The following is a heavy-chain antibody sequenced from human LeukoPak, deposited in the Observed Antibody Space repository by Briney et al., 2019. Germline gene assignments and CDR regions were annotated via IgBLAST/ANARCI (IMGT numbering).Heavy chain of an antibody. CDR3: ARAGSMTTVVGRYYYYGMDV. CDR2: IYYSGNT. Sequence: SETLSLTCTVSGGSISSSCFYWGWIRQPPGKGLEWIGNIYYSGNTYYNPSLKSRVTISVDTSKNQFSLKVSSVTAADTAVYYCARAGSMTTVVGRYYYYGMDVWGQGTTVTVSS. D-gene: IGHD4-23*01. J-gene: IGHJ6*02. V-gene: IGHV4-39*01. CDR1: GGSISSSCFY.